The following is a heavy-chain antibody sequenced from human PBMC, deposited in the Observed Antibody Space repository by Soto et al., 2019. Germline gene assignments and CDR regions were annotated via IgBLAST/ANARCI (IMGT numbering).Heavy chain of an antibody. CDR1: GFTFSSYS. CDR3: ARDSLVEMATPDFDY. V-gene: IGHV3-21*01. D-gene: IGHD5-12*01. Sequence: PGGSLRLSCAASGFTFSSYSTNWVRQAPGKGLEWVSSISSSSSYIYYADSVKGRFTISRDNAKNSLYLQMSSLRAEDTAVYYCARDSLVEMATPDFDYWGQGTLVTVSS. CDR2: ISSSSSYI. J-gene: IGHJ4*02.